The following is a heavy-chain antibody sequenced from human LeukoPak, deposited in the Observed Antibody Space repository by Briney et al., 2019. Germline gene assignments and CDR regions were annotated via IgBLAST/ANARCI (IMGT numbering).Heavy chain of an antibody. Sequence: PSQTLSLTCTVSGGSISSGGYYWSWIRQPPGKGLEWVGYIYYSGSTYYNPSLKSRVTISVDTSKNQFSLKLSSVTAADTAVYYCARETTTLDFDYWGQGTLVTVSS. V-gene: IGHV4-30-4*01. CDR2: IYYSGST. D-gene: IGHD4-23*01. CDR3: ARETTTLDFDY. J-gene: IGHJ4*02. CDR1: GGSISSGGYY.